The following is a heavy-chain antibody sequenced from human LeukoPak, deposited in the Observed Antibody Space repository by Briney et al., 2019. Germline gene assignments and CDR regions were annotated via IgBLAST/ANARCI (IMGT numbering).Heavy chain of an antibody. D-gene: IGHD3-10*01. Sequence: GGSLRPSCAASGFTFSSYWMSWVRQAPGKGLEWVANIKQDGSEKYYVDSVKGRFTISRDNAKNSLYLQMNSLRAEDTAVYYCAREGVGDFFDYWGQGTLVTVSS. CDR1: GFTFSSYW. CDR3: AREGVGDFFDY. J-gene: IGHJ4*02. CDR2: IKQDGSEK. V-gene: IGHV3-7*01.